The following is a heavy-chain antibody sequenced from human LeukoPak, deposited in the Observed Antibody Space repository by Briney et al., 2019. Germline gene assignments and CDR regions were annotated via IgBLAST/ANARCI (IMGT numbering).Heavy chain of an antibody. CDR2: ISGSGGSP. CDR3: AKEGAFVVVPAASRGRYYYGKDV. V-gene: IGHV3-23*01. D-gene: IGHD2-2*01. Sequence: GSLSLSCAASGFTFSSYAMSGVRQAPGKGLEWVSAISGSGGSPYYEDPVKGRFTLYRDNSKNTLYLQMNTLRAEYTAVYYCAKEGAFVVVPAASRGRYYYGKDVWGQGTTVTVSS. J-gene: IGHJ6*02. CDR1: GFTFSSYA.